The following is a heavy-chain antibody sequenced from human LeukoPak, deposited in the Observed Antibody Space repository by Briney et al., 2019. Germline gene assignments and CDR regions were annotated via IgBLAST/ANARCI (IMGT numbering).Heavy chain of an antibody. V-gene: IGHV1-18*01. CDR3: ARRYGDPSLYYYYGMDV. Sequence: ASVKVSCKASGYTFTSYGISWVRQAPGQGLEWMGWISAYNGNTNYAQKLQGRVTMTTDTSTSTAYMELRSLRSDDTAVYYCARRYGDPSLYYYYGMDVWGQGTTVTVSS. CDR1: GYTFTSYG. J-gene: IGHJ6*02. D-gene: IGHD4-17*01. CDR2: ISAYNGNT.